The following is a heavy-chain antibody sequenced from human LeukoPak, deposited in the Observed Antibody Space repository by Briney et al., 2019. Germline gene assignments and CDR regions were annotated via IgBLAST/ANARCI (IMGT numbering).Heavy chain of an antibody. CDR2: ISAYNGNT. D-gene: IGHD3-10*01. CDR3: ARDLEVRGVIPNVYGMDV. J-gene: IGHJ6*02. V-gene: IGHV1-18*01. CDR1: GYTFTIYG. Sequence: ASVKVPCKASGYTFTIYGISWVRQAPGQGLEWMGWISAYNGNTNYAQKLQGRVTMTTDTSTSTAYMELRSLRSDDTAVYYCARDLEVRGVIPNVYGMDVWGQGTTVTVSS.